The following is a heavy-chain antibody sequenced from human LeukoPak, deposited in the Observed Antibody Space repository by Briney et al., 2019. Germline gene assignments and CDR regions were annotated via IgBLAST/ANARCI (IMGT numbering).Heavy chain of an antibody. J-gene: IGHJ4*02. CDR2: IRYDGINK. Sequence: PGGSLRLPCAASGFSFSAYAMYWVRQAPGKGPEWVALIRYDGINKYYGDSVKGRFTISRDNSKNMLYLQMNSLRAEDTAVYYCVKTGSGWYGDYWGQGARVTVSS. V-gene: IGHV3-30*02. CDR1: GFSFSAYA. D-gene: IGHD6-13*01. CDR3: VKTGSGWYGDY.